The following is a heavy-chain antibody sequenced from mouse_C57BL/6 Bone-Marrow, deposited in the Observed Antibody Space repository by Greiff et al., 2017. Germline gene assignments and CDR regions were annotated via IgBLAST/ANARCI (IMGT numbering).Heavy chain of an antibody. J-gene: IGHJ2*01. CDR2: IDPSTGGT. D-gene: IGHD2-4*01. CDR1: GYSFTGYY. Sequence: EVQLQQSGPELVKPGASVKISCTASGYSFTGYYMNWVKQSPEKSLEWIGEIDPSTGGTTYNQKFQAKATLTVDKSSSTAYMQLKSLTSEDSAVYYCARGAYDYDVDYDYWGKGATLTVSS. V-gene: IGHV1-42*01. CDR3: ARGAYDYDVDYDY.